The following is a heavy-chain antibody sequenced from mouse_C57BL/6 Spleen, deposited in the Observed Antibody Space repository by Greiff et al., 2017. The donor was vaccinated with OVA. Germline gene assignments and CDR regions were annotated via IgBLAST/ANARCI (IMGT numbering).Heavy chain of an antibody. Sequence: QVQLQQSGAELVKPGASVKLSCKASGYTFTSYWMHWVQQSPGQGLEWIGMIHPNSGSTNYNEKFKSKATLTVDKSSSTAYMQLSSLTSEDSAVYYCARNYGNYYAMDYWGQGTSVTVSS. CDR2: IHPNSGST. J-gene: IGHJ4*01. CDR1: GYTFTSYW. CDR3: ARNYGNYYAMDY. D-gene: IGHD2-1*01. V-gene: IGHV1-64*01.